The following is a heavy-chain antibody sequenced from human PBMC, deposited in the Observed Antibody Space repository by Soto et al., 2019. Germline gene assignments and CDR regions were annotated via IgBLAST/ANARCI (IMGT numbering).Heavy chain of an antibody. CDR2: INHSGST. CDR1: GGSISSGGYY. Sequence: PSETLSLTCTVSGGSISSGGYYWSWIRQPPGKGLEWIGEINHSGSTNYNPSLKSRVTISVDTSKNQFSLKLSSVTAADTAVYYCARVVRGVRSRGSYYYGMDVWGQGTTVTVSS. CDR3: ARVVRGVRSRGSYYYGMDV. J-gene: IGHJ6*02. D-gene: IGHD3-10*01. V-gene: IGHV4-39*07.